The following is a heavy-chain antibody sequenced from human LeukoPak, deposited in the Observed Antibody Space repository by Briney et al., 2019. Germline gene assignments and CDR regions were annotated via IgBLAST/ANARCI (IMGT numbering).Heavy chain of an antibody. V-gene: IGHV3-9*01. CDR2: ISWNRGSI. J-gene: IGHJ3*02. CDR1: GFTFDDYA. Sequence: GGSLRLSCAASGFTFDDYAMHWIRQAPGKGLEWVSGISWNRGSIGYADSVKGRFTISRDNAKNSLYLQTNSLRAEDTALYYRAKDMSIAAAGKGINSLGAFDIWGQGIMVTVSS. D-gene: IGHD6-13*01. CDR3: AKDMSIAAAGKGINSLGAFDI.